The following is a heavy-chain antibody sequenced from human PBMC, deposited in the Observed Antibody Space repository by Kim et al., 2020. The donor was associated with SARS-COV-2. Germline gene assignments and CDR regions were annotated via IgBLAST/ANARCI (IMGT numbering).Heavy chain of an antibody. V-gene: IGHV3-73*01. Sequence: GGSLRLSCAASGFTFSGSPMHWVRQASGKGLEWVGRIRSKVNNYATAYAASLKGRFTISRDDSKNTAYLQMNSLKTEDTAVYYCTSPPNDSRVFAPWGQGTLVTVSS. CDR1: GFTFSGSP. CDR3: TSPPNDSRVFAP. J-gene: IGHJ5*02. CDR2: IRSKVNNYAT. D-gene: IGHD1-1*01.